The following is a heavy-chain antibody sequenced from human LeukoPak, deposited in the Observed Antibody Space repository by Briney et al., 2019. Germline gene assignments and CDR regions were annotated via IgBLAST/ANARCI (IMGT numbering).Heavy chain of an antibody. CDR3: AKDLGISGWHLDY. Sequence: GGSLRLSGAASGFTFSPYAMSWVRRAPGKGLEWVPSTSASGGSTYYADSVKGRFTISRDNSKHTLYLQMNGLRGEDTAVYYCAKDLGISGWHLDYWGQGSMVTVSS. D-gene: IGHD6-19*01. CDR2: TSASGGST. CDR1: GFTFSPYA. V-gene: IGHV3-23*01. J-gene: IGHJ4*02.